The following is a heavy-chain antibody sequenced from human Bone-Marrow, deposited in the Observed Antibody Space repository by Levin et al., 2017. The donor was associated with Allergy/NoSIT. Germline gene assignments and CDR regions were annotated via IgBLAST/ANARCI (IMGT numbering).Heavy chain of an antibody. CDR3: NRPLGKFQLLPRVY. CDR2: IRSKRYGATT. Sequence: KAGGSLRLSCEGSGFNFNDETVTWFRQSPGKGLECLGSIRSKRYGATTAYATSVKDRFIISRDESKRVAYLQMNSLKIEDTAVYYCNRPLGKFQLLPRVYWGRGTLVSVSS. CDR1: GFNFNDET. J-gene: IGHJ4*02. D-gene: IGHD2-2*01. V-gene: IGHV3-49*05.